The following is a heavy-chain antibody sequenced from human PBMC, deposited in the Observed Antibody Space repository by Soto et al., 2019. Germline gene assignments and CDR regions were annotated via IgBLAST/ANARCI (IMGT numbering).Heavy chain of an antibody. CDR3: AKAGYCDGSSCYHYFDY. CDR2: ILHDGNNK. Sequence: QVQLVESGGGVVQPGGSLRLSCAASGFIFSASGMHWVRQAPDKGLEWVAVILHDGNNKYYANSVNGRFTISRDNSKNTLYLQMNSLRAEDTAVYYCAKAGYCDGSSCYHYFDYWGQGTLVTVSS. D-gene: IGHD2-15*01. J-gene: IGHJ4*02. V-gene: IGHV3-30*18. CDR1: GFIFSASG.